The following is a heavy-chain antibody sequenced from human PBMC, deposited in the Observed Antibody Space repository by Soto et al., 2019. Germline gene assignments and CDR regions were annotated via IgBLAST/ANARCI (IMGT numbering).Heavy chain of an antibody. CDR2: ISYGGGTT. CDR3: AKNPGYYYDSTGYHFDY. CDR1: EFTFSNYA. D-gene: IGHD3-22*01. Sequence: WGPLRLSCAAAEFTFSNYAMSRVRQAPGKGLEWVSAISYGGGTTYYADSVKGRFTISRDNSKNTLYLQMNSLRAEDTAVYYCAKNPGYYYDSTGYHFDYWGQGTLVTVSS. J-gene: IGHJ4*02. V-gene: IGHV3-23*01.